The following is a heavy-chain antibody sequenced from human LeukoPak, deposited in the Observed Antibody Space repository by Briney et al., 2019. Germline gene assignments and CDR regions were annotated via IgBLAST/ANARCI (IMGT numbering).Heavy chain of an antibody. CDR2: IWYDGSNK. D-gene: IGHD3-3*01. V-gene: IGHV3-33*01. Sequence: GGSLRLSCAASGFTFSSYGMHWVRQAPGKGLEWVAVIWYDGSNKYYADSVKGRFTISRDNSKNTLYLQMNSLRAEDTAVYYCARGLFWSGYSPYYWGQGTLVTVSS. J-gene: IGHJ4*02. CDR3: ARGLFWSGYSPYY. CDR1: GFTFSSYG.